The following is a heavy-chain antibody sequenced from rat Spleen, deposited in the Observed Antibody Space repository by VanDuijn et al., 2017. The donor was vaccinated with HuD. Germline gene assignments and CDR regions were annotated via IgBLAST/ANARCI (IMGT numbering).Heavy chain of an antibody. CDR3: ARSEGVHYYLPFAD. CDR2: IDNSGST. J-gene: IGHJ3*01. CDR1: GYSITSNY. Sequence: EVQLQESGPGLVKPSQSLSLTCSVTGYSITSNYWGWIRKFPGNKMEWMGYIDNSGSTNNNPSLKSRISITRDTSKNQFFLQVNSLSTEDTATYYCARSEGVHYYLPFADWGQGTLVTVSS. V-gene: IGHV3-1*01. D-gene: IGHD1-11*01.